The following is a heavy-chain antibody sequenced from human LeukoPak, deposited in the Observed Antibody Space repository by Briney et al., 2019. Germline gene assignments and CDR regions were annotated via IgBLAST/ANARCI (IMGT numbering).Heavy chain of an antibody. Sequence: SETLSLTCTVSGGSISSYFWTWIRQPAGRGLEWVGHIYSSGSFKYNPSLKSRVTMSIDTSKNQLSLKLNSVTAADTAVYYCARSGGSSSGSLGLWYSDIWGQGTMVTVSS. CDR3: ARSGGSSSGSLGLWYSDI. V-gene: IGHV4-4*07. D-gene: IGHD6-19*01. J-gene: IGHJ3*02. CDR2: IYSSGSF. CDR1: GGSISSYF.